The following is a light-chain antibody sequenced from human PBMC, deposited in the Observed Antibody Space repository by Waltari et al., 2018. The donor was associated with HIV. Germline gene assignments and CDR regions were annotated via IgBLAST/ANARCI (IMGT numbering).Light chain of an antibody. V-gene: IGKV4-1*01. CDR3: QQYYSTPVT. J-gene: IGKJ4*01. CDR2: WAS. CDR1: QSALYSSNNKDY. Sequence: DIVMTQSPDSLAVSLGERATINCKSSQSALYSSNNKDYLAGYQQKPAQPPKLLFYWASTRESGVPDRFGGSGSGTNFTLTINSLQAEDVAVYYCQQYYSTPVTFGGGTKVEIK.